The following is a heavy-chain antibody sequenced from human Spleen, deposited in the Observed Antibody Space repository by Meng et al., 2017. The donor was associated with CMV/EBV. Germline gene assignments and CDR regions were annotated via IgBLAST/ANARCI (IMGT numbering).Heavy chain of an antibody. Sequence: GGSLRLSCTASGFTFSSYAIHWVRQAPGKGLEWVGVISSDGNNKFYPDSAKGRFTISRDNSKNTLYLQMNSLRAEDTAVYFCATLGGSQGKSAFDILGQGTMVTVSS. J-gene: IGHJ3*02. CDR3: ATLGGSQGKSAFDI. CDR1: GFTFSSYA. CDR2: ISSDGNNK. D-gene: IGHD1-26*01. V-gene: IGHV3-30-3*01.